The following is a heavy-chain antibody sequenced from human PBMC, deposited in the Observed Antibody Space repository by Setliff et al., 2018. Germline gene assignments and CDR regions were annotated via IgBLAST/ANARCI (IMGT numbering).Heavy chain of an antibody. J-gene: IGHJ4*02. CDR2: ISGSGGST. D-gene: IGHD6-19*01. V-gene: IGHV3-23*01. CDR3: AKRIGSGWFGLDY. Sequence: GSLRLSCAASGFTFSSYAMSWVRQAPGKGLEWVSGISGSGGSTYYADSVKGRFTISRDNSRNTLYLQMNSLRAEDTAVYYCAKRIGSGWFGLDYWGQGTLVTVSS. CDR1: GFTFSSYA.